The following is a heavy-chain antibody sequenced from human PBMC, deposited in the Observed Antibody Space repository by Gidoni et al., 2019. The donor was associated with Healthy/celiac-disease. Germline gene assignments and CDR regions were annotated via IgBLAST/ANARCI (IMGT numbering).Heavy chain of an antibody. CDR3: ARTIFGVAPYYYYYGMDV. D-gene: IGHD3-3*01. Sequence: QVQLQESGPGLVKPSETLSLTCTVSGGYVSSYYCSWIRQPPGKGLEWIVYIYYSGSTNYNPSLKSRVTISVDTSKNQFSLKLSSVTAADTAVYYCARTIFGVAPYYYYYGMDVWGQGTTVTVSS. J-gene: IGHJ6*02. V-gene: IGHV4-59*02. CDR2: IYYSGST. CDR1: GGYVSSYY.